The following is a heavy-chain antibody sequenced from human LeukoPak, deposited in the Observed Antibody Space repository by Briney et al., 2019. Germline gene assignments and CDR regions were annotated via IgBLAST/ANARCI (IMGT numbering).Heavy chain of an antibody. V-gene: IGHV3-21*01. D-gene: IGHD4-17*01. CDR2: ISSSSSYI. J-gene: IGHJ4*02. CDR3: ARSLMTTVFDY. CDR1: GFTFSSYS. Sequence: GGSLRLSCAASGFTFSSYSMNWVRQAPGKGLEWVSSISSSSSYIYYADSVKGRFTISRDNAKNSLYLQMNSLGAEDTAAYYCARSLMTTVFDYWGQGTLVTVSS.